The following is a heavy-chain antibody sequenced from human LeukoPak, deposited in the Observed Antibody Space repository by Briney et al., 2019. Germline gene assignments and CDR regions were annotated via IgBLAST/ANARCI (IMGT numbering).Heavy chain of an antibody. Sequence: GGSLRLSCAASGFTFSSYWMSWVRQAPGKGLEWVANIKQDGSEKYYVDSVKGRFTISRDNAKNSLYLQMNSLRAEDTAVYYCARELVDDGDYVSLDYWGQGTLVTVSS. D-gene: IGHD4-17*01. CDR3: ARELVDDGDYVSLDY. V-gene: IGHV3-7*01. J-gene: IGHJ4*02. CDR1: GFTFSSYW. CDR2: IKQDGSEK.